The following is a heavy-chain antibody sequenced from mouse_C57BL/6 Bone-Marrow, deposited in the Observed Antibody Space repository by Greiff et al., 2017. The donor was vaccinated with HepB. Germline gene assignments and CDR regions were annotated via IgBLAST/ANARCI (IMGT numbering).Heavy chain of an antibody. V-gene: IGHV1-59*01. J-gene: IGHJ2*01. CDR1: GYTFTSYW. CDR2: IDPSDSYT. D-gene: IGHD2-1*01. CDR3: ATYGNY. Sequence: QVQLKQPGAELVRPGTSVKLSCKASGYTFTSYWMHWVKQRPGQGLEWIGVIDPSDSYTNYNQKFKGKATLTVDTSSSTAYMQLSSLTSEDSAVYYCATYGNYWGQGTTLTVSS.